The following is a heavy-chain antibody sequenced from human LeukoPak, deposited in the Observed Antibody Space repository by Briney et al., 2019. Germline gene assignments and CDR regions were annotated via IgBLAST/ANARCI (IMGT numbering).Heavy chain of an antibody. CDR2: ISWNSGSI. J-gene: IGHJ6*03. CDR1: GFTFDDYA. D-gene: IGHD3-3*01. V-gene: IGHV3-9*01. CDR3: AKDNEPDDFWTRHLMDV. Sequence: GRSLRLSCAASGFTFDDYAMHWVRQAPGKGLEWVSGISWNSGSIGYADSVKGRFTISRDNAKNSLYLQMNSLRAEDTALYYCAKDNEPDDFWTRHLMDVWGKGTTVTVSS.